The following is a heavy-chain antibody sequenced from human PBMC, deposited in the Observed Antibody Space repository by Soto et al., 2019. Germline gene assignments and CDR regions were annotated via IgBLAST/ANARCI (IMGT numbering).Heavy chain of an antibody. CDR3: ARGHALEYQLNWFDT. CDR2: IIPIFGTA. CDR1: GGTFSSYA. J-gene: IGHJ5*02. Sequence: ASVKVSCKASGGTFSSYAISWVRQAPGQGLEWMGGIIPIFGTANYAQKFQGRVTITADESTSTAYMELSSLRSEDTAVYYCARGHALEYQLNWFDTWGQGTLVTVSS. V-gene: IGHV1-69*13. D-gene: IGHD2-2*01.